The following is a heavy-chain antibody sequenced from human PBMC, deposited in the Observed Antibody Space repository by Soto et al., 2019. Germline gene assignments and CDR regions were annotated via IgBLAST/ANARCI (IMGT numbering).Heavy chain of an antibody. D-gene: IGHD3-3*01. V-gene: IGHV1-46*03. CDR3: ARGLTLRFTIFGVSCWFDP. CDR1: GYTFTSNY. Sequence: GASVKVSCKESGYTFTSNYMHWVRQAPGQGLEWMGIINPSGGSTSYAQKFQGRVTMTRDTSTSTVYMELSSLRSEDTAVYYCARGLTLRFTIFGVSCWFDPWGQGTLVTVSS. J-gene: IGHJ5*02. CDR2: INPSGGST.